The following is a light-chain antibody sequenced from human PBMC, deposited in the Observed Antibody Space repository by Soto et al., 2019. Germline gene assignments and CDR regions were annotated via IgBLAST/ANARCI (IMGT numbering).Light chain of an antibody. CDR3: QQSYRTPPIA. J-gene: IGKJ5*01. V-gene: IGKV1-39*01. Sequence: DMHMTQSPSSLSASVGDTVNITCRASQSISNYLNWCQQKPGKAPELLIYEASSLQSGVPSRFSGSGSGTDFTLTISSLQPEDFATYYCQQSYRTPPIAFGQGTRLEIK. CDR2: EAS. CDR1: QSISNY.